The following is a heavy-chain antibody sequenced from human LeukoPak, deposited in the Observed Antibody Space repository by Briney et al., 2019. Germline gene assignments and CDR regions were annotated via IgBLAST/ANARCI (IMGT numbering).Heavy chain of an antibody. Sequence: HPGRSLRLSCAASGFTFDDYAMHWVRQAPGKGLEWVSGISWNSGSIGYADSVKGRFTISRDNAKNSLYLQMSSLSADDTAVYYCAKDGGTLTGVNWGQGTLVAVSS. J-gene: IGHJ4*02. V-gene: IGHV3-9*01. D-gene: IGHD1-26*01. CDR3: AKDGGTLTGVN. CDR2: ISWNSGSI. CDR1: GFTFDDYA.